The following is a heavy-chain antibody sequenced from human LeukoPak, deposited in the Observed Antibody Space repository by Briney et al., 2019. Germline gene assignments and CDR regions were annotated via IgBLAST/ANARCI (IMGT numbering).Heavy chain of an antibody. Sequence: PSETLSLTCAVYGGSFSGYYWSWIRQPPGKGLEWIGSIYYSGSTYYNPSLKSRVTISVDTSKNQFSLKLSSVTAADTAVYYCASLPYYDILTGYYPPHYFDYWGQGTLVTVSS. CDR1: GGSFSGYY. CDR3: ASLPYYDILTGYYPPHYFDY. CDR2: IYYSGST. D-gene: IGHD3-9*01. V-gene: IGHV4-34*01. J-gene: IGHJ4*02.